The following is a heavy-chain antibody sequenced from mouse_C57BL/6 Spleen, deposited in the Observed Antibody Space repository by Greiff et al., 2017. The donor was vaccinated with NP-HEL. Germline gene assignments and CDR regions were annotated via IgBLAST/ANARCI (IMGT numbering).Heavy chain of an antibody. CDR2: ISYDGSN. J-gene: IGHJ2*01. CDR3: ARDIDY. CDR1: GYSITSGYY. Sequence: ESGPGLVKPSQSLSLTCSVTGYSITSGYYWNWIRQFPGNKLEWMGYISYDGSNNYNPSLKNRISITRDTSKNQFFLKLNSVTTEDTATYYCARDIDYWGQGTTLTVSS. V-gene: IGHV3-6*01.